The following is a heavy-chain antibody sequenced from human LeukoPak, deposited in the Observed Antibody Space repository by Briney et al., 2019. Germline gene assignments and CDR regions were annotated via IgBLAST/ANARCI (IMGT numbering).Heavy chain of an antibody. D-gene: IGHD6-13*01. Sequence: GGSLRLSCAASEFTFSTYSMNWVRQAPGKGLEWVSSISSGSTYIYYADSVKGRFTISRDNAKNSLYLQMNSLRAEDTAVYYCARGIAAAAGGWFDPWGQGTLVTVSS. J-gene: IGHJ5*02. V-gene: IGHV3-21*01. CDR3: ARGIAAAAGGWFDP. CDR1: EFTFSTYS. CDR2: ISSGSTYI.